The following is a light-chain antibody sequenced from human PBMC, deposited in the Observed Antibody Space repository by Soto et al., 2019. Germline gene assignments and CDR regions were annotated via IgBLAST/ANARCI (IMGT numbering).Light chain of an antibody. V-gene: IGKV1-39*01. Sequence: DIQMTQSPSSLSASVGDRVTITCRASQSISSYLNWYQQKPGKAPKLLIYAASSLQSGVPSRFSGSGSGTDFTLTISSLQPEDFATYYCQQSYSTPNVYTFGPGTKLEIK. CDR2: AAS. J-gene: IGKJ2*01. CDR1: QSISSY. CDR3: QQSYSTPNVYT.